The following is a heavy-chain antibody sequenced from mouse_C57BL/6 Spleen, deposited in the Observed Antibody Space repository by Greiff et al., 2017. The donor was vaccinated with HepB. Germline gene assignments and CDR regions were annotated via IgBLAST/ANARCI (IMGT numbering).Heavy chain of an antibody. CDR3: AKNGDYYAMDY. CDR1: GFSLTSYG. Sequence: QVQLQQSGPGLVQPSQSLSITCTVSGFSLTSYGVHWVRQSPGKGLEWLGVIGRGGSTDYNAAFMSRLSITKDNSKSQVFFKMKRLQADDTALYYCAKNGDYYAMDYWGQGTSVTVSS. J-gene: IGHJ4*01. V-gene: IGHV2-5*01. CDR2: IGRGGST.